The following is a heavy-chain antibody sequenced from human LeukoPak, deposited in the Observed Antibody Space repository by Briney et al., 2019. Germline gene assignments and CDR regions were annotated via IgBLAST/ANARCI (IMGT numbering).Heavy chain of an antibody. D-gene: IGHD6-19*01. CDR2: IYYSGNT. CDR3: ARYRSGWPNGFDP. Sequence: SETLSLTCTVSGXSISSSNYYWAWIRQPPGKGLEWIGTIYYSGNTYYNPSLKSRVTLSVDTSKNQFSLKLSSVTGADTAVYYCARYRSGWPNGFDPWGQGTLVTVSS. J-gene: IGHJ5*02. CDR1: GXSISSSNYY. V-gene: IGHV4-39*01.